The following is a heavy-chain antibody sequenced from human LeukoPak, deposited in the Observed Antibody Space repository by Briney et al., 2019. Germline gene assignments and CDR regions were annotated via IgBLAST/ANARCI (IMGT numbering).Heavy chain of an antibody. V-gene: IGHV4-34*01. Sequence: SETLSLTCAVYGGSFSGYYWSWIRQPPGKGLEWIGEINHSGSTNYNPSLKSRVTISVDTPKNQFSLKLSSVTAADTAVYYCARDLTEYYYDSSGYYYWFDPWGQGTLVTVSS. CDR1: GGSFSGYY. D-gene: IGHD3-22*01. CDR3: ARDLTEYYYDSSGYYYWFDP. J-gene: IGHJ5*02. CDR2: INHSGST.